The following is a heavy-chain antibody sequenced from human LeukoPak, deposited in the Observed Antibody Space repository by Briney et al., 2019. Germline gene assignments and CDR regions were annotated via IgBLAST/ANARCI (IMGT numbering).Heavy chain of an antibody. CDR1: GFTFSSYW. CDR3: ARVPRSSRSDY. D-gene: IGHD6-13*01. J-gene: IGHJ4*02. V-gene: IGHV3-7*03. Sequence: GGSLRLSCAASGFTFSSYWMSWVRQAPGKGLEWVADIKQDGSEKYYVDSVKGRFTISRDNAKNSLYLQMNSLRAEDTAVYYCARVPRSSRSDYWGQGTLVTVSS. CDR2: IKQDGSEK.